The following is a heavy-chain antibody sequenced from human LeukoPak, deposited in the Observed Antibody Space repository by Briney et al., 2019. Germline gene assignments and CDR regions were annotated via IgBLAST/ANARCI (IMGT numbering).Heavy chain of an antibody. V-gene: IGHV4-34*01. J-gene: IGHJ5*02. CDR2: INHSGST. Sequence: PSETLSLTCAVFGGSFSGYYWSWIRQPPGKGLEWIGEINHSGSTNYNPSLKSRVTISVDTSKNQFSLKLSSVTAADTAVYYCATKVSGYDAAYNWFDPWGQGTLVTVSS. D-gene: IGHD5-12*01. CDR3: ATKVSGYDAAYNWFDP. CDR1: GGSFSGYY.